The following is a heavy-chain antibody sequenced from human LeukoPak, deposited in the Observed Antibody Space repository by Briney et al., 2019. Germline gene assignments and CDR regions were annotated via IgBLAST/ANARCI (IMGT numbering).Heavy chain of an antibody. CDR3: GRDPKLGIRGYTYGYIDF. J-gene: IGHJ4*02. D-gene: IGHD5-18*01. Sequence: GASVKVSCKTSGYTFTTYAISWVRQAPGQGLEWMGWINTNTGNPTYAQGFFTGRYVFSLDTSVNTAYLRITGLKADDTAVYYCGRDPKLGIRGYTYGYIDFWGQGTLVTVAS. CDR1: GYTFTTYA. V-gene: IGHV7-4-1*02. CDR2: INTNTGNP.